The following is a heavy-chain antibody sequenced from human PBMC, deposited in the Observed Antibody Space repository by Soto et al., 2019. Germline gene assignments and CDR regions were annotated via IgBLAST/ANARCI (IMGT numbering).Heavy chain of an antibody. Sequence: QVHLVESGGGVVQPGRSLRLSCAASGFTFSSYGMHWVHQAPGKGLEWVAVISYHGSNKDYADYVKGRFTISRDNSKNTLYLQMNSLRGEDTAVYYCAKDRQLGSSLYYFDYWGQGTLGTVSS. J-gene: IGHJ4*02. CDR2: ISYHGSNK. V-gene: IGHV3-30*18. CDR1: GFTFSSYG. D-gene: IGHD5-18*01. CDR3: AKDRQLGSSLYYFDY.